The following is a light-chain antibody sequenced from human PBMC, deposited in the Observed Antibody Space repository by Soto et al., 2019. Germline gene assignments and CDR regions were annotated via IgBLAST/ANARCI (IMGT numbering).Light chain of an antibody. CDR3: QQYNNWLT. CDR2: GAS. Sequence: EIVMTQSPATLSASPGERVTLSCRASESIDFNLAWYQQKPGQAPRLLIYGASNRATGIPARFSGSGSGTEFTLTISSLQSEDFALYYCQQYNNWLTFDGGTKVDIK. J-gene: IGKJ4*01. V-gene: IGKV3-15*01. CDR1: ESIDFN.